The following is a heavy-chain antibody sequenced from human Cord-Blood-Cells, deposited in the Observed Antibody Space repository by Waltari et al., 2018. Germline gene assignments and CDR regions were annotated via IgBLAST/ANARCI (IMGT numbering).Heavy chain of an antibody. CDR2: IIPIFGTA. CDR3: ARGSLGIAARRNAFDI. CDR1: GGTFSSYA. Sequence: QVQLVQSGAAVKKPGSSVKVSCKASGGTFSSYAISWVRRAPGQGLEWMGGIIPIFGTANYAQKFQGRVTITADESTSTAYMELSSLRSEDTAVYYCARGSLGIAARRNAFDIWGQGTMVTVSS. J-gene: IGHJ3*02. D-gene: IGHD6-6*01. V-gene: IGHV1-69*01.